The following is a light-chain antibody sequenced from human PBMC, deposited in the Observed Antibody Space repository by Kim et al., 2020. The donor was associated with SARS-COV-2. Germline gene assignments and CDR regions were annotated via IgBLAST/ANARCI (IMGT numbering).Light chain of an antibody. CDR3: AAWDDSLNGVV. CDR2: ANN. CDR1: TSNVGSNV. Sequence: ELTQPPSASGTPGQTVIISCSGSTSNVGSNVVEWYQQLPGTAPKVLIYANNQWPSGVPDRFSGSKSGTSASLAISGVQSEDEGDYYCAAWDDSLNGVVFGGGTKVTVL. J-gene: IGLJ2*01. V-gene: IGLV1-44*01.